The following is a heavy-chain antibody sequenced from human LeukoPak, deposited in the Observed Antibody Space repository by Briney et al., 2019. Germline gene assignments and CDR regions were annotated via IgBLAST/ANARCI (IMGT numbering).Heavy chain of an antibody. Sequence: GGSLGLSCAASGFTFSDYYMNWLRQAPGKGLEWVSSISRGGNSIYYAESVKGRFTISRDNAKNSLYLQMNSLRAEDTAVYYCARDQYLDYRGQGTLVTVSS. J-gene: IGHJ4*02. CDR1: GFTFSDYY. V-gene: IGHV3-11*01. CDR3: ARDQYLDY. CDR2: ISRGGNSI.